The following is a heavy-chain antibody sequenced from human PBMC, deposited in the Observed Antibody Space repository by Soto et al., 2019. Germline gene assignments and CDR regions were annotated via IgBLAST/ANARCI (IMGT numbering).Heavy chain of an antibody. CDR3: ATRIAATGRYFFDY. V-gene: IGHV3-53*01. CDR2: IYSGDTT. CDR1: GFTVSSNY. J-gene: IGHJ4*02. Sequence: GVSLRLSCAASGFTVSSNYMSWVRQAPGKGLEWVSVIYSGDTTYYADSVKGRFTISRDNSKNTLFLQMNSLRAEDTSVYYCATRIAATGRYFFDYWDQGSLVTVSA. D-gene: IGHD6-13*01.